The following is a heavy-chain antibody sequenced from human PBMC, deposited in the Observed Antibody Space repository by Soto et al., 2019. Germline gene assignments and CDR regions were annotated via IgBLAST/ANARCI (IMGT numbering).Heavy chain of an antibody. J-gene: IGHJ5*02. V-gene: IGHV2-26*04. D-gene: IGHD6-13*01. CDR2: IFSNDEK. Sequence: QVTGKESGPVLVKPTETLTLTCTVSGFSLSNAGLGVSWIRQPPGKALEWLAHIFSNDEKSYSTSLQSRLTISKDTSNSQVVLTMTNMDPVDTATYYCASTYTTSWYWFDPWGQGTLVTVSS. CDR3: ASTYTTSWYWFDP. CDR1: GFSLSNAGLG.